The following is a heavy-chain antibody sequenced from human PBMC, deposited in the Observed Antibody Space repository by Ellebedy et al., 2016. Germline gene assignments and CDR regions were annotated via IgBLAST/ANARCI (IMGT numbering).Heavy chain of an antibody. CDR3: ARDLIMDV. CDR2: ISSTGEYI. V-gene: IGHV3-21*01. J-gene: IGHJ6*02. CDR1: GFTFSSYW. Sequence: GESLKISCAASGFTFSSYWMSWVRQAPGKGLEWVSFISSTGEYIFYADSVKGRFTISGDNAKNSLYLQMNSLRAEDTAVYYCARDLIMDVWGQGTTVTVSS.